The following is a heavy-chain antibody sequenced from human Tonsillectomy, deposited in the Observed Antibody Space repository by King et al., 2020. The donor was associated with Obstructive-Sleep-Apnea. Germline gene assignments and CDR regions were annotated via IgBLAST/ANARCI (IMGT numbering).Heavy chain of an antibody. D-gene: IGHD3-10*01. CDR2: IYYSGSS. V-gene: IGHV4-31*03. CDR1: GGSISSADYY. CDR3: ARAPMVRGIIRWFDP. Sequence: QLQESGPGLVKPSQTLSLTCTVSGGSISSADYYWSWIRQYPGKGLEWIGYIYYSGSSNYNPSLRSRVTISVDTSKNQFSLRLSSVTAADTAVYYCARAPMVRGIIRWFDPWGQGTLVTVSS. J-gene: IGHJ5*02.